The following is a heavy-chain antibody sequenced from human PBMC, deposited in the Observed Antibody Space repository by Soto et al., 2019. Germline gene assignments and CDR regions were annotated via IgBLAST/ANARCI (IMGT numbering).Heavy chain of an antibody. J-gene: IGHJ4*02. CDR1: GFTFSNYA. D-gene: IGHD3-9*01. Sequence: PGGSLRLSCAASGFTFSNYALNWVRHAPGKGLEWVSGISGGGGGTHYTDSVKGRFTISRDNSKNTVFLQMNSLRAEDTAVYFCTKGSHYDILTAYHAFDFWGPGTLVTAPQ. CDR3: TKGSHYDILTAYHAFDF. CDR2: ISGGGGGT. V-gene: IGHV3-23*01.